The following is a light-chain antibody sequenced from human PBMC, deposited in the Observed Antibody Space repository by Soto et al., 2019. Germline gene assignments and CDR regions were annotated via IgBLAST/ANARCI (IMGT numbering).Light chain of an antibody. J-gene: IGKJ1*01. CDR2: DAC. V-gene: IGKV1-5*01. CDR1: HNIERW. Sequence: IQMTQSPSTLSASVGDRVTITCRASHNIERWMAWYQQKQGKAPSLLIFDACTLHSGVPSRFSGSGSGTDFTLTISSLQPDDFATYYCQQFAISTTFGQGTKEDIK. CDR3: QQFAISTT.